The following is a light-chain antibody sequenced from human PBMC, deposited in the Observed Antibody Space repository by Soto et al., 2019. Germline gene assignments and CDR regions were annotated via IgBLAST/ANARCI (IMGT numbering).Light chain of an antibody. CDR2: GAS. J-gene: IGKJ1*01. Sequence: EIVLTQSPGTLSLSPGERAALSCRASQSVSRTFLAWYKQKPVQAPRLLIYGASNRATGIPDRFSGSGSETDFTLTITRLETEDFAGYFGHQDDSSPATFGQGTKVDIK. CDR1: QSVSRTF. V-gene: IGKV3-20*01. CDR3: HQDDSSPAT.